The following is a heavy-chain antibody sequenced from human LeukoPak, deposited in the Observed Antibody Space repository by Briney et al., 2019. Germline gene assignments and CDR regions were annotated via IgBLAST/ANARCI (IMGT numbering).Heavy chain of an antibody. CDR1: GYTFTSYG. CDR2: ISAYNGNT. V-gene: IGHV1-18*01. D-gene: IGHD1-7*01. Sequence: ASVKVSCKASGYTFTSYGISWVRQAPGQGLEWMGWISAYNGNTNYAQKLQGRVTMTTDTSTSTAYMELRSLRSDDTAVYHCARSLTGTTWDDYWGQGTLVTVSS. J-gene: IGHJ4*02. CDR3: ARSLTGTTWDDY.